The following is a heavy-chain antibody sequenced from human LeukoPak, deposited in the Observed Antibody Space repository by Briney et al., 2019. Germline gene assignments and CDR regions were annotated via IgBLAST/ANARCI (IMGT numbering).Heavy chain of an antibody. CDR3: ARALEEEEYGGY. Sequence: ASVKVSCKVFGYIFTDYYLHWVRQAPGQGPEWMGWINPKSGDTSYAQKFQGRISMNRDTPIKTAYMELRSLRSDDTAVYYCARALEEEEYGGYWGQGTLVTVSS. J-gene: IGHJ4*02. V-gene: IGHV1-2*02. CDR2: INPKSGDT. CDR1: GYIFTDYY. D-gene: IGHD2-2*01.